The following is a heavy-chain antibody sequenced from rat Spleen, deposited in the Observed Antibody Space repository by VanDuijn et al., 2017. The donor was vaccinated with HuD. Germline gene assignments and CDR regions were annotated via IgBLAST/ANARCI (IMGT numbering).Heavy chain of an antibody. J-gene: IGHJ2*01. D-gene: IGHD4-3*01. CDR1: GFTFSSFP. CDR2: ISTSGGST. CDR3: AVAGYGY. V-gene: IGHV5-46*01. Sequence: EVQLVESGGGLVQPGNSLKLSCAASGFTFSSFPMAWVRQAPTKGLEWVATISTSGGSTYYRDSVKGRFTISRDNAKSTLYLQMNSLRSEDTATYYCAVAGYGYWGQGVMVTVSS.